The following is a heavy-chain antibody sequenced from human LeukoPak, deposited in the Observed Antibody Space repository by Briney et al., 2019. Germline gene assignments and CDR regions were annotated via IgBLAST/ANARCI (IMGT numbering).Heavy chain of an antibody. D-gene: IGHD6-19*01. Sequence: SXXVSCKASGGTFISYAISWVRQAPGQGLEWMGGIIPIFGTANYAQKFQGGVTITADESTSTAYMELSSLRSEDTAVYYCARELDMSVAIYFDYWGQGTLVTVSS. V-gene: IGHV1-69*13. CDR3: ARELDMSVAIYFDY. CDR1: GGTFISYA. CDR2: IIPIFGTA. J-gene: IGHJ4*02.